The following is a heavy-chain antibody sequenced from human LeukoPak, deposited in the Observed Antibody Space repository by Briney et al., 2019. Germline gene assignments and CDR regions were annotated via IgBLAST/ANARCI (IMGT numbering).Heavy chain of an antibody. D-gene: IGHD3-3*01. J-gene: IGHJ6*02. V-gene: IGHV1-18*04. CDR1: GYTFTSYY. CDR2: ISAYNGNT. CDR3: ARDIYTSITIFGVALYYYGMDV. Sequence: ASVKVSCKASGYTFTSYYMHWVRQAPGQGLEWMGWISAYNGNTNYAQKLQGRVTMTTDTSTSTAYMELRSLRSDDTAVYYCARDIYTSITIFGVALYYYGMDVWGQGTTVTVSS.